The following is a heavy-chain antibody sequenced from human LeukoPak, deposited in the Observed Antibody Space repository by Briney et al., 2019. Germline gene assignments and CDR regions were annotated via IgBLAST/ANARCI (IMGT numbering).Heavy chain of an antibody. J-gene: IGHJ4*02. CDR3: ASGRVVVAVDDY. D-gene: IGHD2-15*01. CDR1: GFTFSSYA. Sequence: GGSLRLSCAASGFTFSSYAMHWVRQAPGKGLEWVAVISYDGSNKYYADSVKGRFTISRDNSKNTLYLQMNSLRAEDPAVYYCASGRVVVAVDDYWGQGTLVTVSS. CDR2: ISYDGSNK. V-gene: IGHV3-30-3*01.